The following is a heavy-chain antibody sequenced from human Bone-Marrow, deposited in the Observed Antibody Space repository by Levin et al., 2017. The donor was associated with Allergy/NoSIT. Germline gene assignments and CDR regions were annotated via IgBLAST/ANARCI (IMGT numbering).Heavy chain of an antibody. CDR3: ARGGNWGTMSSDY. Sequence: GGSLRLSCAVSGFTLDDYWMTLVRXXXGKGLEWVANIKQDGSEKYYVDSVKGRFTISRDNAENSLFLQMNSLRAEDTAVYYCARGGNWGTMSSDYWGQGTLVTVSS. CDR2: IKQDGSEK. J-gene: IGHJ4*02. CDR1: GFTLDDYW. D-gene: IGHD7-27*01. V-gene: IGHV3-7*04.